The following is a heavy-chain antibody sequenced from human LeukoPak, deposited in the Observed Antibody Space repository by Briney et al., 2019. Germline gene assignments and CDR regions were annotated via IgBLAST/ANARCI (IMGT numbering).Heavy chain of an antibody. CDR1: GGSISSYF. CDR2: IYASGST. Sequence: SETLSLTCTVSGGSISSYFWSWIRQPAGKGLEWIGRIYASGSTNYNPSLESRVTMSVDTSKNQFSLKLTSVTAADTAVYYCAREYSSSSGKNAFDIWGQGTMVTVSS. J-gene: IGHJ3*02. V-gene: IGHV4-4*07. D-gene: IGHD6-6*01. CDR3: AREYSSSSGKNAFDI.